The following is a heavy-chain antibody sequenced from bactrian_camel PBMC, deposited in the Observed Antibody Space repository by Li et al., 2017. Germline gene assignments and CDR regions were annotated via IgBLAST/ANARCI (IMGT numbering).Heavy chain of an antibody. CDR1: GYIDRTYC. J-gene: IGHJ7*01. V-gene: IGHV3S53*01. Sequence: HVQLVESGGALVQPGGSLRLSCVYSGYIDRTYCMGWFRQAPGKEREGVAALDYDGYSRYADSVQGRFKISDRRIRPDISVPPRRVEAGQDMAPWTIGAGEPRSPSP. CDR2: LDYDGYS. D-gene: IGHD3*01.